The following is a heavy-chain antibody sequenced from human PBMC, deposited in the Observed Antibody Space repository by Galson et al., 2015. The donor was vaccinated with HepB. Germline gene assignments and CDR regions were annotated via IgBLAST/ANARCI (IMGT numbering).Heavy chain of an antibody. CDR1: GYSFTSYW. CDR3: ARLPYYYDTTASTPFDY. J-gene: IGHJ4*02. D-gene: IGHD3-22*01. Sequence: QSGAEVKKPGESLKISCKGSGYSFTSYWIGWVRQMPGKGLEWMGVIYPADSDTRYSPSFQGQVTISADKSISTAYLQWSSLKASDTAIYYCARLPYYYDTTASTPFDYWGQGTLVTVSS. CDR2: IYPADSDT. V-gene: IGHV5-51*01.